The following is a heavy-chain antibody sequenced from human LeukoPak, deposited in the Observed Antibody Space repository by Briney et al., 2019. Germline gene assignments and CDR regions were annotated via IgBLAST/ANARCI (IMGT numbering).Heavy chain of an antibody. CDR1: GYTFTSYW. CDR2: VYPGDSDT. CDR3: ARRAYSSGWYFGY. Sequence: GESLKISCEASGYTFTSYWIGWVRQMPGKGLEWMGSVYPGDSDTRYSPSFQGQVTISADKSISTVYLQWSSLKASDTAMYYCARRAYSSGWYFGYWGQGTLVTVSS. J-gene: IGHJ4*02. V-gene: IGHV5-51*01. D-gene: IGHD6-19*01.